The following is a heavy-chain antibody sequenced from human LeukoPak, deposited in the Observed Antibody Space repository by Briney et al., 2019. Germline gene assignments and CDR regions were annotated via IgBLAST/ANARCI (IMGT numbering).Heavy chain of an antibody. CDR2: MNPNSGNT. V-gene: IGHV1-8*01. J-gene: IGHJ4*02. CDR1: GYTFTSYD. CDR3: ARVTSIAARRYFDY. D-gene: IGHD6-6*01. Sequence: GASVKVSCKASGYTFTSYDINWVRQATGQGLEWMGWMNPNSGNTGYAQKFQGRVTMTRNTSISTAYMELSSLRSEDKAVYYCARVTSIAARRYFDYWGQGTLVTVSS.